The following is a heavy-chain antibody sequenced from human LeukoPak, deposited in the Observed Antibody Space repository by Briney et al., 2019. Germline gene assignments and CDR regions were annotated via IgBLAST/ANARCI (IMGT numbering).Heavy chain of an antibody. V-gene: IGHV3-7*05. J-gene: IGHJ3*02. CDR1: GFTFSGSA. Sequence: GGSLRLSCAASGFTFSGSAMHWVRQASGKGLEWVAIIKGDGSEKYYVDSVKGRFTIARDNAKNSLYLQMNSLRAEDTALYYCARDRDSHHACDIWGQGTKVTVSS. CDR3: ARDRDSHHACDI. D-gene: IGHD5-24*01. CDR2: IKGDGSEK.